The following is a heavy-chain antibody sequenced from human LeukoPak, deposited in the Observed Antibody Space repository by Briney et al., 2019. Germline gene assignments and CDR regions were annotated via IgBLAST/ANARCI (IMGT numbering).Heavy chain of an antibody. D-gene: IGHD3-22*01. Sequence: TSETLSLTCTVSGGSISSSSYYWGWIRQPPGKGLEWIGSIYYSGSTYYNPSLKSRVTISVDTSKNQFSLKMSSVTAADTAVYYCARHSYYDSSGYYPDAFDIWGQGPMVTVSS. CDR1: GGSISSSSYY. V-gene: IGHV4-39*01. CDR3: ARHSYYDSSGYYPDAFDI. J-gene: IGHJ3*02. CDR2: IYYSGST.